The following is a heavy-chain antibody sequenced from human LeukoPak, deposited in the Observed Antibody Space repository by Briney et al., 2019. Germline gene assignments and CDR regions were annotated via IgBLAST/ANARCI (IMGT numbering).Heavy chain of an antibody. CDR3: VRDNGGEHS. Sequence: GGPLRLSCAASGFTFSSYAMHWVRQAPGKGLEWVAVISYDGSNKYYADSVKGRFTISRDNSKNTLYLQMNSLRADDTAVYFCVRDNGGEHSWGQGALVTVSS. D-gene: IGHD3-16*01. CDR1: GFTFSSYA. V-gene: IGHV3-30-3*01. J-gene: IGHJ4*02. CDR2: ISYDGSNK.